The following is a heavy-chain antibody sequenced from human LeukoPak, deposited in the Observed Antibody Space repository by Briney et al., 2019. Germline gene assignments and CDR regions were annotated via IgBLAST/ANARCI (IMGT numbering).Heavy chain of an antibody. D-gene: IGHD3-3*01. J-gene: IGHJ3*02. V-gene: IGHV4-34*01. CDR1: GGSFSGYY. Sequence: SETLSLXCAVYGGSFSGYYWSWIRLPPGKGLESIGEINHSGSTNYNPSLKSRVTISVDTSKNQFSLKLSSVTAADTAVYYCARGIHYYDFWSGYYPRRDDAFDIWGQGTMVTVSS. CDR2: INHSGST. CDR3: ARGIHYYDFWSGYYPRRDDAFDI.